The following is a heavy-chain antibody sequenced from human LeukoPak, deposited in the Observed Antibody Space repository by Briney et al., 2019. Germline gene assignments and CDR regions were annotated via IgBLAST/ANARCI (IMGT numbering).Heavy chain of an antibody. D-gene: IGHD2-2*01. CDR3: ATSGGFVLPNAITGNWYMDV. Sequence: GGSLRLSCEASGFTFSDYSMNWVRQAPGQGLAWVASTTSAGGYTYYADSVQGRFTISRDNAQNSLFLQMNSLRAEDTAVYFCATSGGFVLPNAITGNWYMDVWGRGTTVTVSS. CDR1: GFTFSDYS. J-gene: IGHJ6*03. V-gene: IGHV3-21*01. CDR2: TTSAGGYT.